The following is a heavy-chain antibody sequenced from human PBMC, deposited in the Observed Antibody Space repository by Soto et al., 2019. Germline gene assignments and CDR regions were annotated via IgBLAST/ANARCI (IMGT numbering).Heavy chain of an antibody. Sequence: PSETLSLTCTVSGGSISSYYWSWIRQPPGKGLEWIGYIYYSGSTNYNPSLKSRVTISVDTSKNQFSLKLSSVAAADTAVYYCARGISGYCSSTSCLDYYYYYYMDVWGKGTTVTVSS. J-gene: IGHJ6*03. CDR2: IYYSGST. CDR3: ARGISGYCSSTSCLDYYYYYYMDV. CDR1: GGSISSYY. V-gene: IGHV4-59*01. D-gene: IGHD2-2*01.